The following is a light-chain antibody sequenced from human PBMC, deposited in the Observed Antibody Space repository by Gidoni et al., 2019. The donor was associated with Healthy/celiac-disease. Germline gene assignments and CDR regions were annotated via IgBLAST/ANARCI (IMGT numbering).Light chain of an antibody. CDR3: QQRSNWPWIT. V-gene: IGKV3-11*01. Sequence: EIVLTQSQATLSLSPGERATLSCRASPSVSSYLAGYQQKPGQAPRLLLYDASNRATGIPARFSVSGSGTDFTLTISSLVPEDFAVYYCQQRSNWPWITFGQGTRLEIK. J-gene: IGKJ5*01. CDR2: DAS. CDR1: PSVSSY.